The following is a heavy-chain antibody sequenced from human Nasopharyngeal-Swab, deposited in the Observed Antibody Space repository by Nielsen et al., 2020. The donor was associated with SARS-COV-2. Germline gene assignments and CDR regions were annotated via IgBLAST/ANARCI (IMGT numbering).Heavy chain of an antibody. Sequence: GESLKISCAVSGFTFNNYGMHWVRQAPGKGLEWVALISYEGSLKYYADSVKGRFTISRDSSKNTVYLQMNSLRPEDTAVYYCARRRQILHLGEFSSSFDSWGQGTLVTVSS. CDR2: ISYEGSLK. J-gene: IGHJ4*02. D-gene: IGHD3-16*01. CDR1: GFTFNNYG. V-gene: IGHV3-30*03. CDR3: ARRRQILHLGEFSSSFDS.